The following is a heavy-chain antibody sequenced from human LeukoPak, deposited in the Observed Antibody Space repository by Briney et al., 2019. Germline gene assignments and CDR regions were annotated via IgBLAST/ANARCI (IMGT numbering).Heavy chain of an antibody. Sequence: KPSETLSLTCTVSGGSISSGSYYWSWIRQPAGKGLEWIGRIYTSGSTNYNPSLKSRVTISVDTSKNQFSLKLSSVTAADTAVYYCVRSDDFWSGYYGYWGQGTLVTVSS. CDR3: VRSDDFWSGYYGY. V-gene: IGHV4-61*02. CDR2: IYTSGST. D-gene: IGHD3-3*01. J-gene: IGHJ4*02. CDR1: GGSISSGSYY.